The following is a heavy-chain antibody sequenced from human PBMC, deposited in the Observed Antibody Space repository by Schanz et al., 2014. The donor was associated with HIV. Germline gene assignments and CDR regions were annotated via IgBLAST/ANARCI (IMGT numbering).Heavy chain of an antibody. CDR1: GFTFSSYT. V-gene: IGHV3-23*01. J-gene: IGHJ6*02. D-gene: IGHD3-10*01. CDR2: IGGSRGGT. CDR3: AKIRGTRGAYDGMDV. Sequence: EVQLLESGGGLEQPGGSLRLSCAASGFTFSSYTMTWVRQAPGKGLEWVSGIGGSRGGTYYADSVKGRFTISRDNSKNTMCLQMNSLRVEDTAIYYCAKIRGTRGAYDGMDVWGQGTTVTVSS.